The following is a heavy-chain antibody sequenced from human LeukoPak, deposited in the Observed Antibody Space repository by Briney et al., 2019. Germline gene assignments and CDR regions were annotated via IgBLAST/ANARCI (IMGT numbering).Heavy chain of an antibody. V-gene: IGHV4-59*01. CDR2: IYYSGST. Sequence: SETLSLTCTVSGGSISSYYWSWIRQPPGKGLEWIGYIYYSGSTYYNPSLKSRVTISVDASKNQFSLRLSSVTAADTAVYYCARRYSLYYYYMDVWGKGTTVTVSS. J-gene: IGHJ6*03. CDR1: GGSISSYY. D-gene: IGHD6-13*01. CDR3: ARRYSLYYYYMDV.